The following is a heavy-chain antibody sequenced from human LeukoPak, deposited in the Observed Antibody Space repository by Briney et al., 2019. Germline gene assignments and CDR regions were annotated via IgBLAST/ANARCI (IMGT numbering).Heavy chain of an antibody. CDR3: TVATITEYY. CDR2: IRSKANSYAT. J-gene: IGHJ4*02. V-gene: IGHV3-73*01. CDR1: GFTFSGSA. D-gene: IGHD5-12*01. Sequence: PGRSLRLSCAASGFTFSGSAMHWARQASGKGMEWVGLIRSKANSYATAYAASVKGRFTISRDDAKNTAYLQMNSLKTEDTAVYYCTVATITEYYWGQGTLVTGSS.